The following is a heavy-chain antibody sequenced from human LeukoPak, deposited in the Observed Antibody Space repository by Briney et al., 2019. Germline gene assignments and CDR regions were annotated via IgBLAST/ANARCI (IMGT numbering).Heavy chain of an antibody. CDR1: GGSISSGSYY. Sequence: SETLSLTCTVSGGSISSGSYYWSWIRQPAGKGLEWIGRIYTSGSTNYNLSLKSRVTISVDTSKNQFSLKLSSVTAADTAVYYCASDPNFDYWGQGTLVTVSS. CDR3: ASDPNFDY. V-gene: IGHV4-61*02. J-gene: IGHJ4*02. CDR2: IYTSGST.